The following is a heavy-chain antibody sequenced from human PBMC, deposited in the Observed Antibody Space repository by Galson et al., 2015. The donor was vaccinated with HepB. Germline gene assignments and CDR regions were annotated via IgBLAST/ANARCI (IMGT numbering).Heavy chain of an antibody. V-gene: IGHV3-74*01. J-gene: IGHJ6*02. CDR3: ASLVAYYYFGMDV. CDR2: INSDGSST. Sequence: SLRLSCAASGFTLSKYWMYWVRQAPGKGLVWVSRINSDGSSTTYADSVKGRFTVSRDNAKNTLYLQMNSLRVEDTAVYYCASLVAYYYFGMDVWGQGTLVTVSS. D-gene: IGHD2-8*02. CDR1: GFTLSKYW.